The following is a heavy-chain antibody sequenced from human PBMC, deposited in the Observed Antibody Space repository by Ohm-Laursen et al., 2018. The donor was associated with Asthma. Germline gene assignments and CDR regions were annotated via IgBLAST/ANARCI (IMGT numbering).Heavy chain of an antibody. Sequence: TLSLTCTVSGGSISSSSYSYGWIRQPPGQGLEWIGSIYYSGSTYYNPSLKNRVIISVDTSKTQFSLKLTSVIAADTAVYFCARDGGGYGVNYYYYGMDVWGQGTTVSVSS. CDR3: ARDGGGYGVNYYYYGMDV. CDR2: IYYSGST. CDR1: GGSISSSSYS. J-gene: IGHJ6*02. D-gene: IGHD5-12*01. V-gene: IGHV4-39*02.